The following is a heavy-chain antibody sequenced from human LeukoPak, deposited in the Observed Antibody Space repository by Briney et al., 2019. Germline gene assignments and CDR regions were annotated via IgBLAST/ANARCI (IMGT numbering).Heavy chain of an antibody. CDR3: ARVVWGWDTAMPTPFDY. V-gene: IGHV4-39*01. J-gene: IGHJ4*02. D-gene: IGHD5-18*01. CDR1: GGSISSSSYY. Sequence: SETLSLTCTVSGGSISSSSYYWGWIRQPPGKGLEWIGSIYYSGSTYYNPSLKSRVTISVDTSKNQFSLKLSSVTAADTAVYYCARVVWGWDTAMPTPFDYWGQGTLVTVSS. CDR2: IYYSGST.